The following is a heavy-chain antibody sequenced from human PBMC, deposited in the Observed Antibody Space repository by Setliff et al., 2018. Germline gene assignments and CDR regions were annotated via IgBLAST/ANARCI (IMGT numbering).Heavy chain of an antibody. Sequence: SETLSLTCSVSGASITSYYWSWIRQPPGKGLEWIAYIHNNGRIKYNPALKSRVTISLDTSKNQFSLNLNSATAADTALYYCARASRFGTIKYRGDYYMDVWGKGTTVTVSS. CDR2: IHNNGRI. D-gene: IGHD3-10*01. V-gene: IGHV4-4*08. J-gene: IGHJ6*03. CDR1: GASITSYY. CDR3: ARASRFGTIKYRGDYYMDV.